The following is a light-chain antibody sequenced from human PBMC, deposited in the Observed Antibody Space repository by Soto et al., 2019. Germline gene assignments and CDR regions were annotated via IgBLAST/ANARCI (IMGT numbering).Light chain of an antibody. V-gene: IGKV1-17*01. CDR1: QGIRND. CDR2: AAS. Sequence: DIQMTQSPSSLSASVGDRVTITCRASQGIRNDLNWYQQKPGKAPKRLIYAASSLQSGVPSRFSGSGSGTEFTLRLSSLQPEHFATYYCLQHNNYPRTFRQGTKVEIK. J-gene: IGKJ1*01. CDR3: LQHNNYPRT.